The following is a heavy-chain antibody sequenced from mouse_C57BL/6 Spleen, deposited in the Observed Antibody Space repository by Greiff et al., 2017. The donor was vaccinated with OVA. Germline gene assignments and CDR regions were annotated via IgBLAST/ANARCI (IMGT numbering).Heavy chain of an antibody. D-gene: IGHD1-1*01. J-gene: IGHJ1*03. CDR2: IWSGGST. CDR1: GFSLTSYG. Sequence: VKLMESGPGLVQPSQSLSITCTVSGFSLTSYGVHWVRQSPGKGLEWLGVIWSGGSTDYNAAFISRLSISKDNSKSQVFFKMNSLQADDTAIYYCARRATVVDWYFDVWGTGTTVTVSS. V-gene: IGHV2-2*01. CDR3: ARRATVVDWYFDV.